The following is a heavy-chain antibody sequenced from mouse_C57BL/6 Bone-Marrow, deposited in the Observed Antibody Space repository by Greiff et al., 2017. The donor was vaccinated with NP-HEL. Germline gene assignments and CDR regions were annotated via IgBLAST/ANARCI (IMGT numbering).Heavy chain of an antibody. Sequence: EVMLVESGEGLVKPGGSLKLSCAASGFTFSSYAMSWVRQTPEKRLEWVAYISSGGDYIYYADTVKGRFTISRDNARNTLYLQMSSLKSEDTAMYYCTRVGYYPYWYFDVWGTGTTVTVSS. J-gene: IGHJ1*03. CDR3: TRVGYYPYWYFDV. CDR2: ISSGGDYI. V-gene: IGHV5-9-1*02. CDR1: GFTFSSYA. D-gene: IGHD2-3*01.